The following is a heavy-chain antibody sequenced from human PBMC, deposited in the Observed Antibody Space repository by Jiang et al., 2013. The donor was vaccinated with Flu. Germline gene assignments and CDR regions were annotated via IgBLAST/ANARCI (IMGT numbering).Heavy chain of an antibody. CDR2: IFYSGTT. CDR3: AREESIMVRGVNGMDV. V-gene: IGHV4-31*03. CDR1: GGSIRSGGYY. Sequence: PGLVKPSQTLSLTCSVSGGSIRSGGYYWSWIRQNPGKGLEWIGYIFYSGTTSYNPSLRSRVTISVDTSKNQFSLTLSAVTAADTAVYYCAREESIMVRGVNGMDVWGQGTTVTVSS. J-gene: IGHJ6*02. D-gene: IGHD3-10*01.